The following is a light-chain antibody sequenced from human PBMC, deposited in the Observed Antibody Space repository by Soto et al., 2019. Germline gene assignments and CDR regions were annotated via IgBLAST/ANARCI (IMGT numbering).Light chain of an antibody. CDR3: QQSYSTPPT. V-gene: IGKV1-39*01. CDR2: AAS. CDR1: QSISSY. J-gene: IGKJ1*01. Sequence: DIQMTQSPSSLSASVEDRVTITCRASQSISSYVNWYQQKPGKAPKLLIYAASSLQGGVPSRFCGSGSGTVFTLTISRLQPEVFATYYCQQSYSTPPTFGQGTKVEIK.